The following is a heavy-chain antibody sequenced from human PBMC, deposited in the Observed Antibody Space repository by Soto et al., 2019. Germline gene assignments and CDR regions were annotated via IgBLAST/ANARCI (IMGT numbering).Heavy chain of an antibody. CDR2: IIPIFGTA. CDR1: GGTFSSYA. D-gene: IGHD3-3*01. CDR3: ARVKGSLYDFWSGYGGMFDY. Sequence: SVKVSCKASGGTFSSYAISWVRQAPGQGLEWMGGIIPIFGTANYAQKFQGRVTMTADESTSTAYMELRSLRSDDTAVYYCARVKGSLYDFWSGYGGMFDYWGQGTQVTVSS. V-gene: IGHV1-69*13. J-gene: IGHJ4*02.